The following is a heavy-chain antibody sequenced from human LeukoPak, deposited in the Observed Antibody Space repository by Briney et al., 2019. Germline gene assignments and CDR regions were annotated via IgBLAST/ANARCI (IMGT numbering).Heavy chain of an antibody. J-gene: IGHJ4*02. CDR1: GFTFSSYG. CDR2: ITTDGRST. CDR3: AKGSSTTCPCYRDY. V-gene: IGHV3-23*01. D-gene: IGHD2-2*01. Sequence: PGGSLRLSCAASGFTFSSYGMHWVRQAPGKGLEWVSAITTDGRSTYYADSVKGRFTISRDNSKNTLYLQVNSLRAEDTALYYCAKGSSTTCPCYRDYWGQGTLVTVSS.